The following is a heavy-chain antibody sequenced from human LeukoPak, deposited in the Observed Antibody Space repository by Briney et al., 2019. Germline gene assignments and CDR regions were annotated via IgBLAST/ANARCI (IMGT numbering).Heavy chain of an antibody. CDR3: ARGPYYYGSGSYLNY. CDR2: INHSGST. J-gene: IGHJ4*02. D-gene: IGHD3-10*01. CDR1: GGSFSGYY. V-gene: IGHV4-34*01. Sequence: PSETLSLTCAVYGGSFSGYYWSWIRQPPGKGLEWIGEINHSGSTNYNPSLKSRVTISVDTSKNQFFLKLSSVTAADTAVYYCARGPYYYGSGSYLNYWGQGTLVTVSS.